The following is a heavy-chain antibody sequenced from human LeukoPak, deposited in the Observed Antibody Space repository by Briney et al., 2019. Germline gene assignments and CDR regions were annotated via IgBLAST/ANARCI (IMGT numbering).Heavy chain of an antibody. D-gene: IGHD5-18*01. CDR3: ATRYSYGSYYFDY. CDR1: GFTFSTYA. V-gene: IGHV3-23*01. Sequence: GGALRLSCAASGFTFSTYAMSWVRQAPGKGLEWVSAISGSGGTTYYADSVKGRFTISRDNSKNTLYLQMNSLRVEDTAVYYCATRYSYGSYYFDYWGQGTLVTVSS. CDR2: ISGSGGTT. J-gene: IGHJ4*02.